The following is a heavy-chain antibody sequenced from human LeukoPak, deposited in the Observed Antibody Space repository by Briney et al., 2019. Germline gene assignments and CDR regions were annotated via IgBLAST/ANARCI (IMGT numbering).Heavy chain of an antibody. J-gene: IGHJ3*02. CDR3: ARALPLGYRSSTSCPGAFDI. Sequence: SVKVSCKGSGYTFTGYYMHWVRQAPGQGLEWMGWNNPNRGGTNYAQKFQGWVTMTRDTSISTAYMELSRLRSDDTAVYYCARALPLGYRSSTSCPGAFDIWGQGTMVTVSS. V-gene: IGHV1-2*04. CDR1: GYTFTGYY. CDR2: NNPNRGGT. D-gene: IGHD2-2*01.